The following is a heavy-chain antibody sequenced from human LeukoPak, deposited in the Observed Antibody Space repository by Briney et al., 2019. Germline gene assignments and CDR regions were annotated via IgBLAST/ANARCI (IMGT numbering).Heavy chain of an antibody. Sequence: PGRSLRLSCAASGFTFSSYAMHWVRQAPGKGLEWVAVISYDGSNKYYADSVKGRFTISRDNSKNTLYLQMNSLRAEDTAVYYCARAPGYCSSTSCPLDYWGQGTLVTVSS. D-gene: IGHD2-2*01. V-gene: IGHV3-30*04. CDR2: ISYDGSNK. CDR1: GFTFSSYA. CDR3: ARAPGYCSSTSCPLDY. J-gene: IGHJ4*02.